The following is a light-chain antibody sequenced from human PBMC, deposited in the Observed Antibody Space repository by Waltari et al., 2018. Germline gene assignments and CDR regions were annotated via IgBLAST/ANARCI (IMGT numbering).Light chain of an antibody. V-gene: IGLV2-14*01. CDR1: DSDVVAYNF. CDR2: EAS. CDR3: SSYTTSNAPGV. Sequence: QSALTQPASVPGSPGPSITISCTGTDSDVVAYNFVSWYRQHPGKAPHLIIYEASERPPGISDRFSGSKSDNTASLTISGLQADDEAVYYCSSYTTSNAPGVFGTGTKVTVL. J-gene: IGLJ1*01.